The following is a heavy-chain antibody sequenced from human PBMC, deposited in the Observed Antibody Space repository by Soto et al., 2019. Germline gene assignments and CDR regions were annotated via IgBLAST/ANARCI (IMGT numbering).Heavy chain of an antibody. J-gene: IGHJ6*02. V-gene: IGHV3-21*02. Sequence: EVQLVESGGGLVKPGGSLRLSCADSGFTFSSYSMNWVRQAPGKGLEWVASISSSSSYIYYADSVKGRFTISRDKAKNSLFLQMSSLRAEDTALYYCARHQAPAAGNYGMDVWGRGTTVTVSS. D-gene: IGHD6-13*01. CDR2: ISSSSSYI. CDR3: ARHQAPAAGNYGMDV. CDR1: GFTFSSYS.